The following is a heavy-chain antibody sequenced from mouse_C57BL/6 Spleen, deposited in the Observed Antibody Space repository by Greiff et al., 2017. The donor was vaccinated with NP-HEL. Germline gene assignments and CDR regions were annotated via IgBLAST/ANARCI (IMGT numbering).Heavy chain of an antibody. Sequence: QVQLQQPGAELVKPGASVKLSCKASGYTFTSYWMHWVKQRPGQGLEWIGMIHPNSGSTNYNEKFKSKATLTVDKSSSTAYMQLSSLESEDSAVYYCARLTVVDYFDYWGQGTTLTVSS. D-gene: IGHD1-1*01. CDR1: GYTFTSYW. J-gene: IGHJ2*01. CDR3: ARLTVVDYFDY. V-gene: IGHV1-64*01. CDR2: IHPNSGST.